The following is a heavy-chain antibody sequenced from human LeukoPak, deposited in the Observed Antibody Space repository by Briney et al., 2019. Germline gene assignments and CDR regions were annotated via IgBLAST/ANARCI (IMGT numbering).Heavy chain of an antibody. J-gene: IGHJ4*02. CDR1: GFTFSSFG. CDR2: ISSSGSTM. CDR3: ARGTMFPYYFDY. Sequence: PGGSLRLSCAASGFTFSSFGMSWVRQAPGTGLEWISYISSSGSTMYYADSVKGRFTISRDNAKNSLYLQMNSLRAEDTAVYYCARGTMFPYYFDYWGQGSLVTVSS. D-gene: IGHD3-10*02. V-gene: IGHV3-48*03.